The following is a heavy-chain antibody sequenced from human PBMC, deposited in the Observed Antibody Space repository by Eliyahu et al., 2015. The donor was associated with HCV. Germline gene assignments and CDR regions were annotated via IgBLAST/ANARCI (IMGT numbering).Heavy chain of an antibody. D-gene: IGHD5-24*01. CDR1: GFTFSDYX. V-gene: IGHV3-11*01. CDR2: ISSSXSTX. CDR3: ARVEDGYNSGGSNVYY. J-gene: IGHJ4*02. Sequence: QVQLVESGGGLVKPGGSLRXSCAASGFTFSDYXXSWIRQAPGKGLXWVSYISSSXSTXYYADSVKGRFTISRDNAKNSLYLQMNSLRAEDTAVYYCARVEDGYNSGGSNVYYWGQGTLVTVSS.